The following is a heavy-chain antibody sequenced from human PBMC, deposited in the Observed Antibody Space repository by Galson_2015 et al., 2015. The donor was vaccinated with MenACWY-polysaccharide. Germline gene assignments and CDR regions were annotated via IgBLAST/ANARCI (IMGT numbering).Heavy chain of an antibody. J-gene: IGHJ6*02. CDR3: ARGHYGLDV. CDR2: ISKSGDSI. CDR1: GFSLGAWY. Sequence: SLRLSCAASGFSLGAWYMSWIRQAPGKGLEWLSCISKSGDSIYYADSVKGRFTISRDNARNSLYLQVNSLEAEDTAIYYCARGHYGLDVWGQGTTVTVSS. V-gene: IGHV3-11*01.